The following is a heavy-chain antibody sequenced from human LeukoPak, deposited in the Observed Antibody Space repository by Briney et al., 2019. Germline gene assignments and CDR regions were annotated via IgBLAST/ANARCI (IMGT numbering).Heavy chain of an antibody. D-gene: IGHD2-21*02. V-gene: IGHV3-30*02. CDR3: AKGDTS. CDR2: IRYDGSDK. Sequence: GGSLRLSYAVSGFTFSNYAMTWVRQAPGRALEWVAFIRYDGSDKYYADSVKGRFTISRDNSKNTLYLQMNSLRTEDTAVYYCAKGDTSWGQGTLVTVSS. CDR1: GFTFSNYA. J-gene: IGHJ5*02.